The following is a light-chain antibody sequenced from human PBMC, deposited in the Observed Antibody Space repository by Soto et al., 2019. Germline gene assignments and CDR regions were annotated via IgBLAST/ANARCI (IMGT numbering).Light chain of an antibody. CDR1: QSISNW. CDR3: QQYDTYWT. Sequence: DIQMTQSPSTLSASVGDSVTITCRASQSISNWLAWYQQKPGKVPKLLIYKASTLESGVPSRFSGSGSGTEFTLTISSLQPDDIATYYCQQYDTYWTFGQGTKVDIK. V-gene: IGKV1-5*03. J-gene: IGKJ1*01. CDR2: KAS.